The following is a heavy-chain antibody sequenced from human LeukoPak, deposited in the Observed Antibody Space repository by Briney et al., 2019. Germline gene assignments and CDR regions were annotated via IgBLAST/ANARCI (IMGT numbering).Heavy chain of an antibody. D-gene: IGHD1-14*01. V-gene: IGHV3-9*01. J-gene: IGHJ3*01. CDR2: ISRNSANR. CDR1: GVTFDDYV. CDR3: AKARTVFTDAFDV. Sequence: GGSLRLSCAASGVTFDDYVMHWVRQAPGKGLEWVSGISRNSANRDYADSVRGRFTISRDNAKNSLYLQMSSLTPEDTAFYYCAKARTVFTDAFDVWGQGTMVTVSS.